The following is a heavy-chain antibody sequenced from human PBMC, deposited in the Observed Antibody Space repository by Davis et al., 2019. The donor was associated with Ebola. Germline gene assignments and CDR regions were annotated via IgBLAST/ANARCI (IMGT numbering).Heavy chain of an antibody. CDR3: ARGLRMYYYDSSGYYYDY. CDR1: GYTFTSYD. J-gene: IGHJ4*02. D-gene: IGHD3-22*01. Sequence: ASVKVSCKASGYTFTSYDINWVRQATGQGLEWMGWMNPNSGNTGYAQKFQGRVTMTRNTSISTAYMELSSLRSEDTAVYYCARGLRMYYYDSSGYYYDYWGQGTLVTVSS. CDR2: MNPNSGNT. V-gene: IGHV1-8*01.